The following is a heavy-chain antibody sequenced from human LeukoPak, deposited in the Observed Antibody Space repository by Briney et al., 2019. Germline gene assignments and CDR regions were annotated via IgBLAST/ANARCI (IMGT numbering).Heavy chain of an antibody. V-gene: IGHV1-69*04. CDR1: GGTFSSYA. Sequence: SVKVSCKASGGTFSSYAISWVRQAPGQGLEWMGRIIPILGIANYAQKFQGRVTITADKSTSTAYMELSSLRSEDTAVYYCARDRSSIYCSGGSRYYNWFDPWGQGTLVTVSS. CDR3: ARDRSSIYCSGGSRYYNWFDP. CDR2: IIPILGIA. D-gene: IGHD2-15*01. J-gene: IGHJ5*02.